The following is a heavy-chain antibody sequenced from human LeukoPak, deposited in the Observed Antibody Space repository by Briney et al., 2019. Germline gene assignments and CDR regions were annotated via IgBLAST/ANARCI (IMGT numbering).Heavy chain of an antibody. CDR3: TRSRSWDFFDS. D-gene: IGHD1-26*01. J-gene: IGHJ4*02. CDR1: GFTFSSFW. CDR2: IKQEGSEK. Sequence: GGSLKLSCAASGFTFSSFWMSWVRQAPGEGLEWVANIKQEGSEKYYVNSVKGRFTISRDDAKSSLYLQMNSLRAEATAVYYCTRSRSWDFFDSWGQGTLVTVSS. V-gene: IGHV3-7*03.